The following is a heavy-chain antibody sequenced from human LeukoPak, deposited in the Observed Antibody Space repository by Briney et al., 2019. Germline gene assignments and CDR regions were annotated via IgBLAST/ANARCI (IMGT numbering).Heavy chain of an antibody. V-gene: IGHV1-46*01. CDR3: ARDERLWACHRPFDY. CDR2: INPSGGST. J-gene: IGHJ4*02. D-gene: IGHD5-18*01. CDR1: GYTFTSYY. Sequence: GASVKVSCKASGYTFTSYYMHWVRQAPGQGLEWMGIINPSGGSTSYAQKFQGRVTMTRDMSTSTVYMELSRLRYEDTAVYDCARDERLWACHRPFDYWGQGTLVTVSS.